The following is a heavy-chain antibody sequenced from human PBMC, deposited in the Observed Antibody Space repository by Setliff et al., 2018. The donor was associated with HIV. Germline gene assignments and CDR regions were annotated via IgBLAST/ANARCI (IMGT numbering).Heavy chain of an antibody. CDR2: INHSGSG. D-gene: IGHD3-10*01. V-gene: IGHV4-34*01. J-gene: IGHJ4*02. CDR1: GGSFSGYY. CDR3: ARGLQYYDSGSYSEDY. Sequence: PSETLSLTCALYGGSFSGYYWSWIRQPPGKGLEWIGEINHSGSGNYNPSLTSRVTISLDTSKNQFSLKLSSVTAADTAVYYCARGLQYYDSGSYSEDYWGQGTLGTVS.